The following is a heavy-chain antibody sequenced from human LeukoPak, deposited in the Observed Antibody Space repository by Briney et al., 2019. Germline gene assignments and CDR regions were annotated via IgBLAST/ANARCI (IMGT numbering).Heavy chain of an antibody. D-gene: IGHD1-26*01. CDR1: GFTFNTYN. Sequence: PGGSLRLSCAASGFTFNTYNMNWVRQAPGKGLECVSYISSSGSTIYYADSVKGRFTISRDNAKNSLYLQMNSLRAEDTAVYYCARVAREYSGSSKRYFDYWGQGTLVTVSS. CDR2: ISSSGSTI. J-gene: IGHJ4*02. CDR3: ARVAREYSGSSKRYFDY. V-gene: IGHV3-48*01.